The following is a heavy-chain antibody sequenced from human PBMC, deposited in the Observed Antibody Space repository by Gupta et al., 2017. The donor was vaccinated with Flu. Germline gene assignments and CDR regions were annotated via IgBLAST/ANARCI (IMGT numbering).Heavy chain of an antibody. CDR3: VTISPHGVVIH. V-gene: IGHV3-23*01. D-gene: IGHD3-22*01. J-gene: IGHJ4*02. Sequence: CSASGFTFSNLARSWVRQPPGKGLGWVSAIMDSGMKTYYADSVKARFTTYRDNSKNKRYLQLDSLSGEDTSFYYCVTISPHGVVIHWGQGTLVTVSS. CDR1: GFTFSNLA. CDR2: IMDSGMKT.